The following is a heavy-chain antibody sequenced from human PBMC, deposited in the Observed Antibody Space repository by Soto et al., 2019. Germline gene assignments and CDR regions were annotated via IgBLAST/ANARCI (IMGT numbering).Heavy chain of an antibody. J-gene: IGHJ4*02. CDR1: GYIFTAYS. V-gene: IGHV1-2*02. D-gene: IGHD6-19*01. CDR3: AREASAVISLDY. CDR2: FNPNSGDT. Sequence: ASVKVSCKASGYIFTAYSMHWVRQAPGQGLEWVGWFNPNSGDTIYAQKFQGRITLTGDTSISTAYMELYSLTSDDTAVYYCAREASAVISLDYWGQGTLVTVSS.